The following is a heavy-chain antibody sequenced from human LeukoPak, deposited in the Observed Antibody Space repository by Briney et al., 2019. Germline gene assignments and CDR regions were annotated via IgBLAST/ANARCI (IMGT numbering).Heavy chain of an antibody. CDR2: IYYSGST. D-gene: IGHD1-1*01. J-gene: IGHJ4*02. Sequence: SETLSLTCTVSGGSISSGAYYWSWIRQHPGKGLEWIGYIYYSGSTYYNPSLKSRVTISVDTSKNQFSLKLTSVTAAGTAVYYCARDRGAGTTTFDYWGQGTLVTVSS. V-gene: IGHV4-31*03. CDR1: GGSISSGAYY. CDR3: ARDRGAGTTTFDY.